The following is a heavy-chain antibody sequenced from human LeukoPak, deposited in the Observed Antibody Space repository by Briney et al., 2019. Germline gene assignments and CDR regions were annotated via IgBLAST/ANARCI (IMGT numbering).Heavy chain of an antibody. CDR2: IKHDGSEK. D-gene: IGHD3-9*01. V-gene: IGHV3-7*01. Sequence: PGGSLRLSCAASGFIFRSYWMSWVRQAPGKGLEWVANIKHDGSEKYYVDSVKGRFTISRDNSNNALYLQMNSLRAEDTAVYYCGREQRGTLTGYYVDYWGQGALVTVSS. J-gene: IGHJ4*02. CDR1: GFIFRSYW. CDR3: GREQRGTLTGYYVDY.